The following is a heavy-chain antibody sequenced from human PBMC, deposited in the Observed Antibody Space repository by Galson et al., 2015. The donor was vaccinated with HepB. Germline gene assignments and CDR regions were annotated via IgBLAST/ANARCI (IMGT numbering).Heavy chain of an antibody. D-gene: IGHD2-15*01. CDR3: ARGGKEIVVVVAAEYYYYYYMDV. Sequence: SVKVSCKASGGTFSSYAISWVRQAPGQGLEWMGGIIPILGIANYAQKFQGRVTITADKSTSTAYMELSSLRSEDTAVYYCARGGKEIVVVVAAEYYYYYYMDVWGKGTTVTVSS. J-gene: IGHJ6*03. V-gene: IGHV1-69*10. CDR1: GGTFSSYA. CDR2: IIPILGIA.